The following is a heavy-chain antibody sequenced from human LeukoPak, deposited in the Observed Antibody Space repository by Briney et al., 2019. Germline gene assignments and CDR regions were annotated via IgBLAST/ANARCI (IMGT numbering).Heavy chain of an antibody. CDR2: INHSGST. D-gene: IGHD2-2*02. Sequence: KPSETLSLTCAVYGGSFSGYYWSWIRQPPGKGLEWIGEINHSGSTNYNPSLKSRVTISVDTSKNQFSLKLSSVTAADTAVYYCARRLPIGYCSSTSCYTSKYYYYGMDVWGQGTTVTVSS. CDR1: GGSFSGYY. CDR3: ARRLPIGYCSSTSCYTSKYYYYGMDV. J-gene: IGHJ6*02. V-gene: IGHV4-34*01.